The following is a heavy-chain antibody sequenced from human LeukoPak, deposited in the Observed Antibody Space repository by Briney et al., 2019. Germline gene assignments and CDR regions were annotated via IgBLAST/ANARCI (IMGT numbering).Heavy chain of an antibody. J-gene: IGHJ5*02. V-gene: IGHV3-48*01. CDR2: INSSSSTI. CDR3: ARDRKSRYGSGSYCRGLFDP. Sequence: GGSLRLSCAASGFTFSSYSMNWVRQAPGKGLEWVSYINSSSSTIYYADSVKGRFTISRDNAKNSLYLQMNSLRAEDTAVYYCARDRKSRYGSGSYCRGLFDPWGQGTLVTVSS. CDR1: GFTFSSYS. D-gene: IGHD3-10*01.